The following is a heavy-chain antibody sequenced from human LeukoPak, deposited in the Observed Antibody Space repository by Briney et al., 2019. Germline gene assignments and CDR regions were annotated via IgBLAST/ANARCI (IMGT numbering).Heavy chain of an antibody. CDR2: IYYTGNT. V-gene: IGHV4-39*01. CDR1: GASVSSSTYY. Sequence: SETLSLTCTVSGASVSSSTYYWGWIRQPPGKGLEWIGSIYYTGNTYYNPSLKSRVTMSVDTSKSQFSLRLSSVTAADTALYYCARAGGISARPYNWFDPWGQGTLVTVSS. D-gene: IGHD6-6*01. J-gene: IGHJ5*02. CDR3: ARAGGISARPYNWFDP.